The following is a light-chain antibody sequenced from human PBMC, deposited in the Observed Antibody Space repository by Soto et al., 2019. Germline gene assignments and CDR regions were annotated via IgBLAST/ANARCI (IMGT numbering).Light chain of an antibody. CDR1: SSDVGGYNY. J-gene: IGLJ2*01. Sequence: QSALTQPASVSGSPGQSITISCTGTSSDVGGYNYVSWYQQHPGKAPKLMIYDVSNRPSGVSNGFSGSKSGNTASLTISVLQAEDEADYYCSSYTSISTLPVVFGRGTKLTVL. CDR3: SSYTSISTLPVV. V-gene: IGLV2-14*01. CDR2: DVS.